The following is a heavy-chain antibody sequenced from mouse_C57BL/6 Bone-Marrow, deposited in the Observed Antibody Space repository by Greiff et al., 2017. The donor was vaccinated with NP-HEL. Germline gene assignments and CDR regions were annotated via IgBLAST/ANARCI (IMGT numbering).Heavy chain of an antibody. D-gene: IGHD2-3*01. V-gene: IGHV5-17*01. J-gene: IGHJ3*01. CDR3: ARPYDTSWFAY. CDR2: ISSGSSTI. Sequence: GLEWVAYISSGSSTIYYADTVKGRFTISRDNAKNTLFLQMTSLRSEDTAMYYCARPYDTSWFAYWGQGTLVTVSA.